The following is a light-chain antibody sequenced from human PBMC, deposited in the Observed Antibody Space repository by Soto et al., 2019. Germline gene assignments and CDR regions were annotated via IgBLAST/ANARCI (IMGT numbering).Light chain of an antibody. J-gene: IGLJ1*01. V-gene: IGLV2-14*01. CDR3: SSYTSSSTYV. CDR1: SSDVGGYNY. Sequence: QSVLTQPASVSGSPGQSITISRTGTSSDVGGYNYVSWHQLHPGKAPKLMVYEVSNRPSGVSNRFSGSKSGNTASLTISGLQAEDEADYYCSSYTSSSTYVFGTGTQLTVL. CDR2: EVS.